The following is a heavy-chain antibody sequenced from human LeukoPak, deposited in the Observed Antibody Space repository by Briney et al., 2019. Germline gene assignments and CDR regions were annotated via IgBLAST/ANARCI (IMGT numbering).Heavy chain of an antibody. CDR2: IYTGGST. Sequence: GGSLRLSCAASGFTVSSDYMSWVRQAPGKGLEWVSVIYTGGSTYYADSVKGRFTISRDNSKNTLCLQMSSLRAEDTAVYYCARYCSDISCYSFDVWGQGTTVTVSS. J-gene: IGHJ3*01. V-gene: IGHV3-53*01. CDR3: ARYCSDISCYSFDV. D-gene: IGHD2-2*01. CDR1: GFTVSSDY.